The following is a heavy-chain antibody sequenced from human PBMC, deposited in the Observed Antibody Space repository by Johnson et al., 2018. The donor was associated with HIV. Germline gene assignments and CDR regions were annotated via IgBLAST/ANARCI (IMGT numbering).Heavy chain of an antibody. V-gene: IGHV3-30-3*01. CDR1: GFTFSSYA. Sequence: QVQLVESGGGVVQLGRSPRLSCAASGFTFSSYAMHWVRQAPGKGLQWVAVISYDGSNKYYADFVKGRFTISRDNSKNTLYLQMNSLRTEDTAVYYCAKGGGTTYCTSISCSDAFDIWGQGTMVTVSS. CDR2: ISYDGSNK. D-gene: IGHD2-2*01. CDR3: AKGGGTTYCTSISCSDAFDI. J-gene: IGHJ3*02.